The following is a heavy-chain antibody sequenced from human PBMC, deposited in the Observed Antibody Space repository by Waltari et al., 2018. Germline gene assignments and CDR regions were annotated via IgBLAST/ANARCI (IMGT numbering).Heavy chain of an antibody. CDR2: ISTSSSYI. D-gene: IGHD2-15*01. CDR3: ARGRFCSGGSCHHYFDY. Sequence: EVQLVESGGGLVKPGGSLRLSCAASGFTFRSYSMNWVRQAPGKGLEWVSSISTSSSYIYYADSVKGRFTISRDNAKNSLYLQMNSLRAEDTAVYYCARGRFCSGGSCHHYFDYWGQGTLVTVSS. J-gene: IGHJ4*02. CDR1: GFTFRSYS. V-gene: IGHV3-21*01.